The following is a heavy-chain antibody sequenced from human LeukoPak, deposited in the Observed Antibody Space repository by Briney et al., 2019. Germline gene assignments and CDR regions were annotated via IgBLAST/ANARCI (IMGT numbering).Heavy chain of an antibody. D-gene: IGHD2-2*01. CDR2: VNPSGST. Sequence: SETLSLTCSVQGRSFSAFYWNWSRQPAGKGLEWVGEVNPSGSTYYNPSLKSRVTFSVDTSKKQFSLKLTSVTAADTAVYYCARAAYCSSTNCYGFDYWGQGTLVTVSS. V-gene: IGHV4-34*01. CDR1: GRSFSAFY. CDR3: ARAAYCSSTNCYGFDY. J-gene: IGHJ4*02.